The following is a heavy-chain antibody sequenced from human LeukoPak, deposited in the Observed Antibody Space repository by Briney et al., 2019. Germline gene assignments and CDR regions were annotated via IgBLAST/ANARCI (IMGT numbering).Heavy chain of an antibody. D-gene: IGHD3-22*01. CDR1: GYSISSGYF. CDR2: IYHSGSA. Sequence: SETLSLTCTVPGYSISSGYFWGWIRQPPGKGLECIGTIYHSGSAKYIPSLKSRLTISVDTSKNQFSLKLSSVTAADTAVYYCASQTYSGYHDYWGQGTLVTVSS. CDR3: ASQTYSGYHDY. J-gene: IGHJ4*02. V-gene: IGHV4-38-2*02.